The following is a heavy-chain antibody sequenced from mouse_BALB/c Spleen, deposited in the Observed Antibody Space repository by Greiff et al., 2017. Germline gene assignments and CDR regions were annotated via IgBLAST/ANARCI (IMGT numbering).Heavy chain of an antibody. CDR3: ARLGYFDV. V-gene: IGHV1-4*02. J-gene: IGHJ1*01. CDR2: INPSSGYT. CDR1: GYTFTSYT. Sequence: QVQLKESAAELARPGASVKMSCKASGYTFTSYTMHWVKQRPGQGLEWIGYINPSSGYTEYNQKFKDKTTLTADKSSSTAYMQLSSLTSEDSAVYYCARLGYFDVWGAGTTVTVSS.